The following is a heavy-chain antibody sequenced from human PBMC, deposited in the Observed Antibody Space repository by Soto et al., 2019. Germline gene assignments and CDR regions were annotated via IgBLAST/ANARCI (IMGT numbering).Heavy chain of an antibody. CDR3: VKESPYYYDSSGYYDY. J-gene: IGHJ4*02. CDR1: GFTFSSYG. Sequence: GGSLRLSCAASGFTFSSYGMHWVRQAPGKGLEYVSAISSNGGSTYYADSVKGRFTISRDNSKNTLYLQMSSLRAEDTAVYYCVKESPYYYDSSGYYDYWGQGTLVTVSS. V-gene: IGHV3-64D*06. CDR2: ISSNGGST. D-gene: IGHD3-22*01.